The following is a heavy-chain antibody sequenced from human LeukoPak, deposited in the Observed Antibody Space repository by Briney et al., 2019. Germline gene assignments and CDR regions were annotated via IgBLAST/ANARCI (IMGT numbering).Heavy chain of an antibody. D-gene: IGHD1-26*01. J-gene: IGHJ3*02. V-gene: IGHV3-9*01. Sequence: QTGGSLRLSCAASGFTFSSYDMHWVRHAPGKGLEWVSGISWNSDIIAYADSVKGRLTISRDNAKSSLSLQMNSLRPEDTAFYYCVKGHEWELLSAGDALDIWGQGIMV. CDR1: GFTFSSYD. CDR3: VKGHEWELLSAGDALDI. CDR2: ISWNSDII.